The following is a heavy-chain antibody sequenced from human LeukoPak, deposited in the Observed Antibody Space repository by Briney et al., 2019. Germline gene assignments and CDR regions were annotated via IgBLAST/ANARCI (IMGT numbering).Heavy chain of an antibody. CDR2: IIPIFGTA. CDR1: GGTFSSYA. J-gene: IGHJ6*02. CDR3: ARGKTTVTRPPYYYYGMDV. D-gene: IGHD4-17*01. V-gene: IGHV1-69*13. Sequence: SVKVSCKASGGTFSSYAISWVRQAPGQGLEWMGGIIPIFGTANYAQKFQGRVTITADESTSTAYMELSSLRSEDTAVYYCARGKTTVTRPPYYYYGMDVWGQGTTVTVSS.